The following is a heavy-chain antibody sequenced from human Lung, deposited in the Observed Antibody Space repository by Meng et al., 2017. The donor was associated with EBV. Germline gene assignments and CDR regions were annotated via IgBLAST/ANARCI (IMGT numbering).Heavy chain of an antibody. V-gene: IGHV4-4*02. J-gene: IGHJ4*02. CDR3: ARGKLSGYRYFDY. Sequence: VELQESGPGLVHASQTLSPPCTVSGGSISSSNVWSWVRQPPGKGLEWIGEIYHSGSTNYNPSLKSRVTISVDKSKNQFSLKLSSVTAADTAVYYCARGKLSGYRYFDYWGQGTLVTVSS. CDR2: IYHSGST. D-gene: IGHD3-3*01. CDR1: GGSISSSNV.